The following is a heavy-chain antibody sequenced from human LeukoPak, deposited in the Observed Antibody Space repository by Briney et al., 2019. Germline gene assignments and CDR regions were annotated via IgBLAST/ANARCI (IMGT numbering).Heavy chain of an antibody. CDR2: IRFDGTNK. D-gene: IGHD4-17*01. V-gene: IGHV3-30*02. CDR1: GFTFSNYG. J-gene: IGHJ4*02. Sequence: PPGGSLRLSCAASGFTFSNYGMHWVRQAPGKGLEWVTFIRFDGTNKYYADSVKGRFTISRDNSKNTLYLQMNRLRVEDTAFYYCVKGGDYNYLIDYWGQGTLVTVSS. CDR3: VKGGDYNYLIDY.